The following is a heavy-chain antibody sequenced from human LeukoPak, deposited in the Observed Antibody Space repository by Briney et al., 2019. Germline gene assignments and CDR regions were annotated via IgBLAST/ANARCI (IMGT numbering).Heavy chain of an antibody. CDR2: IIPIFGTA. D-gene: IGHD3-9*01. J-gene: IGHJ6*02. CDR3: ARDRLPHYDILTGYYGYYGMDV. CDR1: GGTFSSYA. Sequence: SVKVSCKASGGTFSSYAISWVRQAPGQGLEWMGGIIPIFGTANYAQKFQGRVTITADESTSTAYMELSSPRSEDTAVYYCARDRLPHYDILTGYYGYYGMDVWGQGTTVTVSS. V-gene: IGHV1-69*13.